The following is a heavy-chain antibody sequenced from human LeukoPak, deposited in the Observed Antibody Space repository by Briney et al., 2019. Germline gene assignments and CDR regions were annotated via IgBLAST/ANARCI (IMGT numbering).Heavy chain of an antibody. CDR2: IYYSGST. J-gene: IGHJ5*02. V-gene: IGHV4-39*02. Sequence: SETLSLTCNVSGGSISSFYLSWIRQPPGKGLEWIGSIYYSGSTYYNPSLKSRVTISVDTSKNQFSLKLSSVTAADTAVYYCARDSAAAGKGPWFDPWGQGTLVTVSS. CDR1: GGSISSFY. CDR3: ARDSAAAGKGPWFDP. D-gene: IGHD6-13*01.